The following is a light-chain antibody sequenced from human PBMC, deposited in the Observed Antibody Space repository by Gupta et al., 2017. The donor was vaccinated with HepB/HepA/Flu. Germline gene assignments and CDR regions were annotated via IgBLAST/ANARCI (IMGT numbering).Light chain of an antibody. Sequence: AIRMTPSPSSFSASTGDRVTITCRASQGISSYLAWYQQKPGKAPKLLIYAASTLQSGVPSRFSGSGSGTDFTLTISCLQSEDFATYYCQQDDSYPNTFGQGTRLEIK. CDR1: QGISSY. CDR2: AAS. J-gene: IGKJ5*01. CDR3: QQDDSYPNT. V-gene: IGKV1-8*01.